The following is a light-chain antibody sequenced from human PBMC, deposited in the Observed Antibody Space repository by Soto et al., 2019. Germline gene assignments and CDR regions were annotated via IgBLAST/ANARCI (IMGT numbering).Light chain of an antibody. CDR2: SDD. V-gene: IGLV1-44*01. CDR1: SSNIGSNS. CDR3: CSHAGSSTYL. Sequence: QSVLTQPPSASGTPGQTVTISCSGSSSNIGSNSVNWYQQLPGAAPSLLIYSDDQRPSGVPDRFSGSKSGTSASLAISGLQSEDEADYYCCSHAGSSTYLFGTGTKVTVL. J-gene: IGLJ1*01.